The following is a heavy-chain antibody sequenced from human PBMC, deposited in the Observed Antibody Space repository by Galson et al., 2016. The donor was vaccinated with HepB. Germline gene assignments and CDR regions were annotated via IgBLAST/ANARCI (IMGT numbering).Heavy chain of an antibody. CDR3: ARCTRVDGMDV. Sequence: GWIRQPPGKGLEWIGYIYYSGSTNYNPSLKSRVTISADTSKNQFSLNLNSVTAADTAVYYCARCTRVDGMDVWGKGTTVTVSS. D-gene: IGHD2-8*02. J-gene: IGHJ6*04. V-gene: IGHV4-59*01. CDR2: IYYSGST.